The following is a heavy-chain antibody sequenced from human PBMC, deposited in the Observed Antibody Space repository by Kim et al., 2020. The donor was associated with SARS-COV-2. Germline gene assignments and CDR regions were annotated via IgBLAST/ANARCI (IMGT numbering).Heavy chain of an antibody. V-gene: IGHV4-38-2*02. Sequence: SETLSLTCTVSGYSISSGYYWGWIRQPPGKGLEWIGSIYHSGSTYYNPSLKSRVTISVDTSKNQFSLKLSSVTAADTAVYYCARDYPLKVVTAIRGIDY. J-gene: IGHJ4*01. CDR3: ARDYPLKVVTAIRGIDY. CDR1: GYSISSGYY. D-gene: IGHD2-21*02. CDR2: IYHSGST.